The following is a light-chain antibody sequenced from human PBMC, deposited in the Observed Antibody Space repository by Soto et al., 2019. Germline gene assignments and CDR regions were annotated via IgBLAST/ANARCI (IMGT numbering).Light chain of an antibody. J-gene: IGKJ5*01. CDR1: QGLKF. Sequence: DIEMTESPASVAASVGYRFTISGRASQGLKFLAWYQQQPGKAPRILIYEATNLQSGVQPRFSGSGSGTDFTLPISSLQPEDFATYFCQQANSFPITFGQGTRLEIK. CDR2: EAT. CDR3: QQANSFPIT. V-gene: IGKV1-12*01.